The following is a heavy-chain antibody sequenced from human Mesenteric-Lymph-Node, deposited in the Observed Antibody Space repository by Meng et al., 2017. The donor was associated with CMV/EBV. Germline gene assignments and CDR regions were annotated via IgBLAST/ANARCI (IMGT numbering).Heavy chain of an antibody. Sequence: SETLSLTCTVSGGSITTSNYYWGWIRQPPGKGLEWIGSIYYSGSTYYNPSLKSRVTISVDTSKNQFSLKLSSVTAADTAVYYCARGVVVGGWYYFDYWGQGTLVTVSS. V-gene: IGHV4-39*07. D-gene: IGHD3-16*01. J-gene: IGHJ4*02. CDR1: GGSITTSNYY. CDR3: ARGVVVGGWYYFDY. CDR2: IYYSGST.